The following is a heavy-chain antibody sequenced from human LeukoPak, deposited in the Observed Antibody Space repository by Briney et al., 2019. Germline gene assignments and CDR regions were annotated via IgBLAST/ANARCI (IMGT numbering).Heavy chain of an antibody. V-gene: IGHV3-23*01. CDR3: ASDYFLDY. Sequence: PGGSLRLSCAASGFTFSSYAMTWVRQAPGKGLEWVSTISESGARTNYADSAKGRFTISRDNSMNTLYLQMNSLRADDTAVYYCASDYFLDYWGQGTLVTVSS. D-gene: IGHD6-25*01. CDR1: GFTFSSYA. J-gene: IGHJ4*02. CDR2: ISESGART.